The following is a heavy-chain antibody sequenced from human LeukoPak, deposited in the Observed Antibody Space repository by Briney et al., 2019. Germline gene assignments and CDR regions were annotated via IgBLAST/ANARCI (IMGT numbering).Heavy chain of an antibody. CDR2: INTNTGNP. D-gene: IGHD3-22*01. J-gene: IGHJ4*02. Sequence: ASVKVSCKASGGTFSSYAISWVRQAPGQGLEWMGWINTNTGNPTYAQGFTGRFVFSLDTSVSTAYLQISSLKADDTVMYYCARGDYETHGYQTRWGQGTLVTVSS. CDR1: GGTFSSYA. CDR3: ARGDYETHGYQTR. V-gene: IGHV7-4-1*02.